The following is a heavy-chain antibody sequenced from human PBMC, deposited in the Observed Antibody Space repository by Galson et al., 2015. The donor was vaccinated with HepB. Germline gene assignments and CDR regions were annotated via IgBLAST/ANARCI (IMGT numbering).Heavy chain of an antibody. CDR1: EFTLPSYW. J-gene: IGHJ3*02. CDR3: ARDFMRGWKRTDAFDI. CDR2: IKQDGSEK. V-gene: IGHV3-7*01. Sequence: SLRLSCAASEFTLPSYWMNWVRQAPGKGLEWVANIKQDGSEKYYVDSVKGRFTISRDNARKSLYLQMNSLRAEDTAVYYCARDFMRGWKRTDAFDIWGQGTMVTVSS. D-gene: IGHD4-23*01.